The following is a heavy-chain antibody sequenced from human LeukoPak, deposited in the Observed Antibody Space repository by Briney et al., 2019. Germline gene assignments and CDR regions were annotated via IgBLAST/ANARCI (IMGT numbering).Heavy chain of an antibody. D-gene: IGHD1-7*01. V-gene: IGHV3-48*01. J-gene: IGHJ4*02. Sequence: PGGSLRLSCAASGFTFSSYSMNWVRQAPGKGLEWVSYISSSSSTIYYADSVKGRFTISRDNAKNSLYLQMNSPRAEDTAVYYCARAGGNYREYFDYWGQGTLVTVSS. CDR3: ARAGGNYREYFDY. CDR1: GFTFSSYS. CDR2: ISSSSSTI.